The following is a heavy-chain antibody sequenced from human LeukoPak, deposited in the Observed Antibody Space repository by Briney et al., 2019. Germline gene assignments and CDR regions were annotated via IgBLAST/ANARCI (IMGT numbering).Heavy chain of an antibody. CDR2: IYYSGRT. V-gene: IGHV4-39*01. D-gene: IGHD6-19*01. Sequence: SETLSLTCTVSGGSISSSRYYWGWIRQPPGKGLEWIGSIYYSGRTYYNPSLKSQVTISVDTSKNQFSLNLSSVTAADTAVYYCARRTASSGSWVFDYWGQGTLVTVSS. CDR1: GGSISSSRYY. CDR3: ARRTASSGSWVFDY. J-gene: IGHJ4*02.